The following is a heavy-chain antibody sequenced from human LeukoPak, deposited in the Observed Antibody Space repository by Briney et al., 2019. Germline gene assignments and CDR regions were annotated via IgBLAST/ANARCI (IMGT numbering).Heavy chain of an antibody. CDR1: GFXFSSYA. CDR3: AKRAVPGNAFFDN. CDR2: ISGSGGST. D-gene: IGHD6-19*01. Sequence: GGSLRLSCAASGFXFSSYAISWVRQAPGKGLEWVSSISGSGGSTYYADSVKGRFTISRDNSKNTLFLQMNSLRAEDTAVYCCAKRAVPGNAFFDNWGQGTLATVSS. J-gene: IGHJ4*02. V-gene: IGHV3-23*01.